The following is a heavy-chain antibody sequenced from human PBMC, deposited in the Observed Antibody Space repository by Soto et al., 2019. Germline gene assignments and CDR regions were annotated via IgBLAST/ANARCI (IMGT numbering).Heavy chain of an antibody. J-gene: IGHJ6*02. CDR3: ARGTVTGSEYNYYYYGMDV. D-gene: IGHD1-1*01. CDR1: GYIFTSYY. Sequence: SVKVSCKASGYIFTSYYIHWVRQAPGQGLEWMGGIIPLFGTTNYAQKLQGRVKLTADESTRTAYMELSTLTSEDTAVYYCARGTVTGSEYNYYYYGMDVWGQGTTVTVSS. CDR2: IIPLFGTT. V-gene: IGHV1-69*13.